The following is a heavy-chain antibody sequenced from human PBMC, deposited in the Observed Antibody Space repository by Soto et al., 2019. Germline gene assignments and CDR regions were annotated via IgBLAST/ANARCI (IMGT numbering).Heavy chain of an antibody. CDR2: IYYSGET. CDR1: GASITSTTYL. V-gene: IGHV4-39*01. CDR3: AKNLPRTGRFDY. J-gene: IGHJ4*02. Sequence: SETLSLTCILSGASITSTTYLWAWIRKTPGKGLEWVGSIYYSGETHYNPSLKSRATISVDRSRNQFSLEVKSVTAADTAVYYCAKNLPRTGRFDYWGQGTVVTFSS.